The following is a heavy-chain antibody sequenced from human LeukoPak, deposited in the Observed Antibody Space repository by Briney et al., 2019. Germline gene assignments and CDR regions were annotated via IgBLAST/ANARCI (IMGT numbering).Heavy chain of an antibody. Sequence: SETLSLTCTVSGGSISSSSYYWGWIRQPPGKGLEWIGSIYYSGGTYYNPSLKSRVTISVDTSKNQFSLKLSSVTAADTAVYYCARHGAGIAMVADAFDIWGQGTMVTVSS. CDR2: IYYSGGT. V-gene: IGHV4-39*01. CDR3: ARHGAGIAMVADAFDI. CDR1: GGSISSSSYY. J-gene: IGHJ3*02. D-gene: IGHD5-18*01.